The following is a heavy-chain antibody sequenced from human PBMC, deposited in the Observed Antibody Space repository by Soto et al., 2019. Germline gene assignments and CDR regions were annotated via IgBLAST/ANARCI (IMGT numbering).Heavy chain of an antibody. D-gene: IGHD3-10*01. Sequence: QVQLQQWSAGLLKPSDTLSLTCAVSGGSFSGYYWRWIRQPRGKGLEWIGEINHSGSTNYNPSLKTRVTISVDTSKNQFSLKLSSVAAADTAVYYCARGIIWFGELRKGYFDYWGQGTLVTVSS. CDR2: INHSGST. CDR1: GGSFSGYY. J-gene: IGHJ4*02. CDR3: ARGIIWFGELRKGYFDY. V-gene: IGHV4-34*01.